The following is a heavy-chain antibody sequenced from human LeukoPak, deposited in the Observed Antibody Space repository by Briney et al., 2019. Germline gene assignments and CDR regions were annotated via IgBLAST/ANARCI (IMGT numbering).Heavy chain of an antibody. CDR1: YXXTSYC. CDR3: GMSGDRVPLQDDVFDV. CDR2: IYPGDSGP. V-gene: IGHV5-51*01. D-gene: IGHD1-26*01. J-gene: IGHJ3*01. Sequence: YXXTSYCIGXGRQLPGKGGEWMGIIYPGDSGPTYSPSFQGQVTISVDKSINTAYLQWSSLQASDTAMYYCGMSGDRVPLQDDVFDVWGQGTMVTVST.